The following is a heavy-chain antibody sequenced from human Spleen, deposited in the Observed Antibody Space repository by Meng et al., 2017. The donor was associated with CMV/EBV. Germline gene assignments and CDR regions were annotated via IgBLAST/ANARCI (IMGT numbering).Heavy chain of an antibody. CDR2: IYYSGST. Sequence: CTVSGDSISSGGYYWSWIRQHPGKGLEWIGYIYYSGSTYYNPSLKSRVTISVDTSKNQFSLKLSSVTAADTAVYYCASDSSGYYVDYWGQGTLVTVSS. J-gene: IGHJ4*02. V-gene: IGHV4-31*03. CDR1: GDSISSGGYY. CDR3: ASDSSGYYVDY. D-gene: IGHD3-22*01.